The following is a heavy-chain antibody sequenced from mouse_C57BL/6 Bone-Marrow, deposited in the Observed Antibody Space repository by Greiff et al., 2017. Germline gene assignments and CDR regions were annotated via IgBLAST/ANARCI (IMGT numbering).Heavy chain of an antibody. Sequence: VQLQQSGAELVRPGASVKLSCTASGFNIKDDYMHWVKQRPEPGLEWIGWIDPENGDTEYASKFQGKATITADTSSNTAYLQLSSLTSEDTAVYYCTTSGSMDYWGQGTSVTVSS. CDR2: IDPENGDT. CDR3: TTSGSMDY. D-gene: IGHD4-1*01. J-gene: IGHJ4*01. CDR1: GFNIKDDY. V-gene: IGHV14-4*01.